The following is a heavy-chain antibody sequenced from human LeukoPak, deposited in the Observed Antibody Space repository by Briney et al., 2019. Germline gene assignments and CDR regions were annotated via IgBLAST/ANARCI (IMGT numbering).Heavy chain of an antibody. CDR3: ARDGDSSGSYQHY. Sequence: SQTLSLTCTVSGGSISSGGYYWSWIRQLPGKGLEWIGYIDYSGSTYYNPSLKSRVIMSVDTSKNQFSLKLSSVTAADTAVYYCARDGDSSGSYQHYWGQGTLVTVSS. V-gene: IGHV4-31*03. CDR1: GGSISSGGYY. J-gene: IGHJ4*02. CDR2: IDYSGST. D-gene: IGHD3-10*01.